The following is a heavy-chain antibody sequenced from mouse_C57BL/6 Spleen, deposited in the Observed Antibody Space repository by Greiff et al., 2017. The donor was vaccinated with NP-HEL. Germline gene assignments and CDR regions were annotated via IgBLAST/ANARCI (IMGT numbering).Heavy chain of an antibody. CDR1: GYTFTSYW. Sequence: VQLQQSGAELVMPGASVKLSCKASGYTFTSYWMHWVKQRPGQGLEWIGEIDPSDSYTNYNQKFKGKSTLTVDKSSSTAYMQLSSLTSEDSAVYYCARLLRQSYYAMDYWGQGTSVTVSS. D-gene: IGHD1-1*01. CDR3: ARLLRQSYYAMDY. J-gene: IGHJ4*01. CDR2: IDPSDSYT. V-gene: IGHV1-69*01.